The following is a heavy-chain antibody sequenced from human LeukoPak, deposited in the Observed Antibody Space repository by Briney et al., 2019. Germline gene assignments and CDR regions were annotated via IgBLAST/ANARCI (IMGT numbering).Heavy chain of an antibody. Sequence: GASVKVSCKASGYTFTSYYMHWVRQAPGQGLEWMGWINPNSGGTNYAQKFQGRVIMTRATSISTAYMELSRLRSDDTAVYYCATDFTGDTAMVGWGQGTLVTVSS. V-gene: IGHV1-2*02. CDR1: GYTFTSYY. CDR3: ATDFTGDTAMVG. J-gene: IGHJ4*02. D-gene: IGHD5-18*01. CDR2: INPNSGGT.